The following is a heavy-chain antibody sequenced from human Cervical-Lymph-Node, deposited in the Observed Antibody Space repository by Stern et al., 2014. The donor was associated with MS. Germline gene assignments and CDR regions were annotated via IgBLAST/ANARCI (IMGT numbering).Heavy chain of an antibody. V-gene: IGHV3-30*04. CDR3: ARDLESRLRSGSNRVGY. Sequence: DQLVESGGGVVQPGKSLRLSCAASGFTFRSYAMHWVRQAPGKGLEWVAVVSNDGRNKYYADSVKGRFTISRDNSKNTLLLQMNSLRVEDTAVYYCARDLESRLRSGSNRVGYWGQGTLVTVSS. D-gene: IGHD6-19*01. J-gene: IGHJ4*02. CDR1: GFTFRSYA. CDR2: VSNDGRNK.